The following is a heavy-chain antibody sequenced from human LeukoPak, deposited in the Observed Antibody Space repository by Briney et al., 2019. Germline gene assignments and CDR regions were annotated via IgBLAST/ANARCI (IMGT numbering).Heavy chain of an antibody. Sequence: GGSLRLSCAASGFTSSSYSMNWVRQAPGKGLEWVSYISSSSTIYYADSVKGRFTISGDNAKISLHLQMNSLRDEDTAVYYCARRGFRSVDYWGQGTLVTVSS. CDR1: GFTSSSYS. V-gene: IGHV3-48*02. J-gene: IGHJ4*02. CDR2: ISSSSTI. CDR3: ARRGFRSVDY. D-gene: IGHD1-26*01.